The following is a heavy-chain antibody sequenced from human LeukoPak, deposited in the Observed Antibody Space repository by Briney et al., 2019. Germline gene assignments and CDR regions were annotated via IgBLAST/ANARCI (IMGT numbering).Heavy chain of an antibody. Sequence: SETLSLTCTVSGGSISSSSYYWGWIRQPPGKGLEWIGSIYYSGSTYYNPSLKSRVTISVDTSKNQFSLKLSSVTAADTAVYYCARLSAGDNCGGDCASQSSYWYFDLWGRGTLVTVSS. J-gene: IGHJ2*01. D-gene: IGHD2-21*02. V-gene: IGHV4-39*01. CDR2: IYYSGST. CDR1: GGSISSSSYY. CDR3: ARLSAGDNCGGDCASQSSYWYFDL.